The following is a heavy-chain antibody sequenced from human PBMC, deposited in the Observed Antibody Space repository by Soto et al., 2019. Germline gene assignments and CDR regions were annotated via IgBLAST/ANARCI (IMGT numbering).Heavy chain of an antibody. Sequence: PSETLSLTCAVYGGSFSGYYWSWIRQPPGKGLEWIGEINHSGSTNYNPSLKSRVTISVDTSKNHFSLKLSSVTAADTAVYYCARDRFYGSGRSYPRYYFDYWGQGTLVTVSS. CDR2: INHSGST. CDR1: GGSFSGYY. CDR3: ARDRFYGSGRSYPRYYFDY. V-gene: IGHV4-34*01. D-gene: IGHD3-10*01. J-gene: IGHJ4*02.